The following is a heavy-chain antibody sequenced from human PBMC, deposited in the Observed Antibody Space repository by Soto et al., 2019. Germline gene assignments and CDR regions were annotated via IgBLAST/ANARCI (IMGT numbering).Heavy chain of an antibody. Sequence: SETLSPTSFVTRYSITAGVYYWSWIRHHPGKGLAWIGSFYSSGSIIYNPSLRSRVSISGDTSSNQFSMSLTSVTAADTARYYCARMYSSGSGWFHPWGQGTLVTVS. J-gene: IGHJ5*02. CDR2: FYSSGSI. V-gene: IGHV4-31*03. CDR3: ARMYSSGSGWFHP. CDR1: RYSITAGVYY. D-gene: IGHD6-19*01.